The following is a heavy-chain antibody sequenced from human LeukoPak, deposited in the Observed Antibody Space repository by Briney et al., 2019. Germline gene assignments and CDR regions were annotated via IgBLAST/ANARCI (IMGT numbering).Heavy chain of an antibody. Sequence: GGSLRLSCSASGFTLSNYWMHWVRQAPGKGLVWVARLHSNGAFTTYADSVKGRFTISRDTAKNTLYLQMNSLRVEDTAVYYCARFVVVTAGDYWGQGTLVTVSS. CDR3: ARFVVVTAGDY. CDR1: GFTLSNYW. V-gene: IGHV3-74*01. CDR2: LHSNGAFT. D-gene: IGHD2-21*02. J-gene: IGHJ4*01.